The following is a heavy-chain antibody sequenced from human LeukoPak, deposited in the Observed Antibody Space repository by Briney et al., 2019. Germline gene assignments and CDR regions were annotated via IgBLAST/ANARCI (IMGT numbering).Heavy chain of an antibody. D-gene: IGHD4-23*01. CDR3: ARGPIDGGNPQGYMDV. CDR2: IIPIFGTA. V-gene: IGHV1-69*05. CDR1: GGTFNSYA. J-gene: IGHJ6*03. Sequence: SVKVSCKASGGTFNSYAISWVRQAPGQGLEWMGRIIPIFGTANYAQKFQGRVTITTDESTRRDYMELSSLRSEDTAVYYCARGPIDGGNPQGYMDVWGKGTTVTVSS.